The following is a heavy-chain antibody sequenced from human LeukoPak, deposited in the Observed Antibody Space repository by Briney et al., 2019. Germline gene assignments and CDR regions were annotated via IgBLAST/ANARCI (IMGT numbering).Heavy chain of an antibody. D-gene: IGHD6-13*01. V-gene: IGHV3-9*03. CDR2: VSGNSGSR. Sequence: PGGSLRLSCAASGFTFDDYAMHWVRQAPGKGLEWVSDVSGNSGSRGYADSVKGRFTISRDNAKNSLYLQTNSLRAEDMALYYCAKGVWPYSRSWRLLCVYWGQRTLVTVSS. CDR3: AKGVWPYSRSWRLLCVY. CDR1: GFTFDDYA. J-gene: IGHJ4*02.